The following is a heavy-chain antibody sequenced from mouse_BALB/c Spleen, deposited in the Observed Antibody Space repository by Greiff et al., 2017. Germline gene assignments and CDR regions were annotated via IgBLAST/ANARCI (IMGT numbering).Heavy chain of an antibody. Sequence: VKLMESGPGLVAPSQSLSITCTVSGFSLTSYGVHWVCQPPGKGLEWLGGIWAGGSTNYNSALMSRLSTTKDNSKSQVCLKMNSLQTDDTAMYYCARVYYGNVMDYWGQGTTLTVSS. CDR3: ARVYYGNVMDY. J-gene: IGHJ2*01. V-gene: IGHV2-9*02. CDR2: IWAGGST. D-gene: IGHD2-1*01. CDR1: GFSLTSYG.